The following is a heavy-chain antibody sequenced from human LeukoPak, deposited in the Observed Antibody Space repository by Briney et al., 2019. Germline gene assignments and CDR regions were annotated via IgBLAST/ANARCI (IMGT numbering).Heavy chain of an antibody. CDR3: ATGLWYDILTGYYY. V-gene: IGHV1-24*01. CDR2: FDPEDGET. Sequence: GASVKVSCKVSGYTLTELSMHWVRQAPGKGLEWMGGFDPEDGETIYAQKFQGRVTMTEDTSTDTAYMELSSLRSEDTAVYYCATGLWYDILTGYYYWGQGTLVTVSS. J-gene: IGHJ4*02. CDR1: GYTLTELS. D-gene: IGHD3-9*01.